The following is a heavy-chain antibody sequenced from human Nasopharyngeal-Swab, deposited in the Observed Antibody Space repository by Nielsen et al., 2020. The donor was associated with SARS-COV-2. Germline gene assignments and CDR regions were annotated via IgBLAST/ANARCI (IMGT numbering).Heavy chain of an antibody. CDR2: IDPSDSYT. CDR3: ARSKTYSSSWDDY. Sequence: VRQMPGKGLEWMGRIDPSDSYTNYSPSFQGHVTISADKSISTAYLQWSSLKASDTAMYYWARSKTYSSSWDDYWGQGTLVTVSS. D-gene: IGHD6-6*01. J-gene: IGHJ4*02. V-gene: IGHV5-10-1*01.